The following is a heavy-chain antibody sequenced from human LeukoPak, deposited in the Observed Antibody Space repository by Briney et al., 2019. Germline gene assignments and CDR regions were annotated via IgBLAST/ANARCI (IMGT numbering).Heavy chain of an antibody. CDR3: ARAPSENNGWGPARYSYGLDV. D-gene: IGHD6-19*01. Sequence: GGSLRLSCAASEFTFSNYAMTWVRQAPGKGLQWVSTITGSTYRTYYVESVRGRVTISRDHFNNTLYLQMNSLRAEDTAVYYCARAPSENNGWGPARYSYGLDVWGQGTTVTVSS. CDR2: ITGSTYRT. CDR1: EFTFSNYA. V-gene: IGHV3-23*01. J-gene: IGHJ6*02.